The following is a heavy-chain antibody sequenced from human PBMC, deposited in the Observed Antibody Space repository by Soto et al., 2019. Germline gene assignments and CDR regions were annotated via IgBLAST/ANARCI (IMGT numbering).Heavy chain of an antibody. V-gene: IGHV1-2*04. CDR1: GYTFTSYY. Sequence: QVQLVQSGADVKKPGASVKVSCKASGYTFTSYYVHWVRQAPGQGLEWMGCINPNTGGTNYAQKFQGWVTMTRDTPISTAYMELSRLRSDDTAMYYGARGEAVLRRLNYYYDYVMDVWGQGTTVTLSS. J-gene: IGHJ6*02. CDR2: INPNTGGT. CDR3: ARGEAVLRRLNYYYDYVMDV. D-gene: IGHD1-7*01.